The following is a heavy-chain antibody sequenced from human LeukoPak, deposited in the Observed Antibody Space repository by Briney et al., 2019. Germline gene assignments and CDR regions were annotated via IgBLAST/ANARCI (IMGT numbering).Heavy chain of an antibody. V-gene: IGHV4-30-2*01. J-gene: IGHJ4*02. D-gene: IGHD2-2*03. CDR1: GGSISSGGYY. Sequence: PSETLSLTCTVSGGSISSGGYYWSWIRQPPGKGLEWIGYIYHSGSTYYNPSLKSRVTISVDRSKNQFSLKLSSVTAADTAVYYCAREYLGYCSSTSCFLDYWGQGTLVTVSS. CDR2: IYHSGST. CDR3: AREYLGYCSSTSCFLDY.